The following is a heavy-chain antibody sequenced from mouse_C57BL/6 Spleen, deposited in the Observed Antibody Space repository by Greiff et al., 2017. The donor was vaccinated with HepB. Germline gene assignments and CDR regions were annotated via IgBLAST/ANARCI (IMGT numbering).Heavy chain of an antibody. D-gene: IGHD1-1*01. V-gene: IGHV1-55*01. Sequence: QVQLQQPGAELVKPGASVKMSCKASGYTFTSYWITWVKQRPGQGLEWIGDIYPGSGSTNYNEKFKSKATLTVDTSSSTAYMQLSSLTSEGSAVYYCASDHYYGSSYYFDYWGQGTTLTVSS. J-gene: IGHJ2*01. CDR1: GYTFTSYW. CDR2: IYPGSGST. CDR3: ASDHYYGSSYYFDY.